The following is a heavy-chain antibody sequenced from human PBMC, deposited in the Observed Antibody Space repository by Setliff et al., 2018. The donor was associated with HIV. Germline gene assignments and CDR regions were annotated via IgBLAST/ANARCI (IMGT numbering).Heavy chain of an antibody. J-gene: IGHJ4*02. CDR1: GDSIDRYY. D-gene: IGHD3-10*01. V-gene: IGHV4-59*08. CDR2: IHDTGKT. Sequence: SETLSLTCTVSGDSIDRYYWSWIRQPPGRGLEWIAYIHDTGKTNSNPSLKSRVTISLDTTRNQFSLKLTSGTAADTSMYYCARHTPTGAVGDFAFWGKVTLVTVSS. CDR3: ARHTPTGAVGDFAF.